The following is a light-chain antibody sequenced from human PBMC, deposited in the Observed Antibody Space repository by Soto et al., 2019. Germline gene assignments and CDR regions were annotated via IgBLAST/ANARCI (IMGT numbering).Light chain of an antibody. J-gene: IGKJ1*01. CDR1: QSISTK. V-gene: IGKV3-15*01. CDR3: QQYVNWPKT. Sequence: EIVMTQSPGTLSVSPGERAALYCRASQSISTKLAWYQQKPGQAPRLLIYGASTRATGIPARFSGSGSGTDFTLTISSLQSEDYGVYFCQQYVNWPKTFGHGTKVDIK. CDR2: GAS.